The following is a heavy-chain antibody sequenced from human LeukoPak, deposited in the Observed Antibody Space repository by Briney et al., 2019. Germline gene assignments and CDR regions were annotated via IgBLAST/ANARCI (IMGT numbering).Heavy chain of an antibody. D-gene: IGHD6-19*01. Sequence: ASVKVSCKASGYTFTSYDINWVRQASGQGLEWMGWMNPNTGNTGYAQKFQGRVTITRNTSISTVYMELSRLRSDDTAVYYCARDPTLVRIAVAGNFDYWGQGTLVTVSS. CDR3: ARDPTLVRIAVAGNFDY. CDR1: GYTFTSYD. V-gene: IGHV1-8*03. CDR2: MNPNTGNT. J-gene: IGHJ4*02.